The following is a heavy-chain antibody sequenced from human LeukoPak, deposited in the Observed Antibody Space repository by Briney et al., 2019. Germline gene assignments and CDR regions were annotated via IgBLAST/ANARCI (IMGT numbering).Heavy chain of an antibody. D-gene: IGHD4-17*01. CDR3: ATRPTYGDYVV. Sequence: ASVKVSCKASGYTFTSYAMNWVRQAPGQGLEWMGGIIPIFATANYAQKFQGRVTITADESTSTAYMELSSLRSEDTAVYYCATRPTYGDYVVWGQGTLVTVSS. CDR1: GYTFTSYA. V-gene: IGHV1-69*13. CDR2: IIPIFATA. J-gene: IGHJ4*02.